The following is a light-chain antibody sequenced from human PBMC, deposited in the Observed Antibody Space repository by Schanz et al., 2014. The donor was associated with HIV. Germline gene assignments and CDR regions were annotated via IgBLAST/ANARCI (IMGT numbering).Light chain of an antibody. J-gene: IGLJ2*01. CDR2: GNT. CDR1: RSNIGAGYD. Sequence: QSVLTQPPSVSGAPGQRVTISCTGSRSNIGAGYDVHWYQQLPGTAPKLLIYGNTNRPSGVPDRFSGSKSGTSVSLAITGLQADDEADYFCCSFAGSNSLLFGGGTKLTVL. V-gene: IGLV1-40*01. CDR3: CSFAGSNSLL.